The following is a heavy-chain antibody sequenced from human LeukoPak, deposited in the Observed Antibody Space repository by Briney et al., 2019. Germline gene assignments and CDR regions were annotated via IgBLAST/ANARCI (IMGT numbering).Heavy chain of an antibody. J-gene: IGHJ6*02. CDR1: GYTFTSYH. CDR2: INPSGGST. Sequence: GASVKVSCKASGYTFTSYHMHWVRQAPGQGLEWMGIINPSGGSTSYAQKFQGRVTMTRDTSTSTVYMELSSLRSEDTAVYYCARDIPKYYYDSSGSRFYGMDVWGQGTTVTVSS. D-gene: IGHD3-22*01. CDR3: ARDIPKYYYDSSGSRFYGMDV. V-gene: IGHV1-46*01.